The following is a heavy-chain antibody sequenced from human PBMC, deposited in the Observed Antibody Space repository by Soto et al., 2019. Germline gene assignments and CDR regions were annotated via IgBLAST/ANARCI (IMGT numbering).Heavy chain of an antibody. J-gene: IGHJ6*02. Sequence: QVQLVQSGAEVKKPGSSVKVSCKASGGTFSSYTISWVRQAPGQGLEWMGRIIPILGIANYAQKFQGRVTITADQSTSAAYMELRSLRSEDTAVYYGAREPSNRYYYCGMDVWGQGTTVTVSS. CDR2: IIPILGIA. CDR1: GGTFSSYT. CDR3: AREPSNRYYYCGMDV. V-gene: IGHV1-69*08.